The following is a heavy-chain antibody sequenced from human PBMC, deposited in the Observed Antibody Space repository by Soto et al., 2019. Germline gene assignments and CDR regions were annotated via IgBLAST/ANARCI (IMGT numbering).Heavy chain of an antibody. Sequence: EVQLLESGGGLVQPGGSLRLSCAASGFTFSTYAMTWVRQAPGKGLEWVSGISDNGGTTYYADSVKGRFTISRDNSKSTLYLQMNSLRAEATALYYCAKGRGTGTTRLGAFDIWGQGTMVTVSS. D-gene: IGHD1-1*01. J-gene: IGHJ3*02. V-gene: IGHV3-23*01. CDR1: GFTFSTYA. CDR3: AKGRGTGTTRLGAFDI. CDR2: ISDNGGTT.